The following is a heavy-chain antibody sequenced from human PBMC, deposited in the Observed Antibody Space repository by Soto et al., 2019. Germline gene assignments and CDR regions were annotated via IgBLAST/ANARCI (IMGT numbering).Heavy chain of an antibody. Sequence: SDTLSLTCVVSCCSISGGGYSWSWIRQPPGKGLEWIGYIYHSGSTYYNPSLKSRVTISVDRSKKEFSLRLSSVTAADTAVYSCARGDYGDYSYFDSWGRGTLVTVSS. CDR2: IYHSGST. D-gene: IGHD4-17*01. J-gene: IGHJ4*02. CDR1: CCSISGGGYS. CDR3: ARGDYGDYSYFDS. V-gene: IGHV4-30-2*01.